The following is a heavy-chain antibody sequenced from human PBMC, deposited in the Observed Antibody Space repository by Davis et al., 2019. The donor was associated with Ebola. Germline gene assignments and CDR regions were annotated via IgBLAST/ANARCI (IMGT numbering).Heavy chain of an antibody. V-gene: IGHV1-46*01. CDR3: ARSAGYSSGWYQDDY. Sequence: AASVKVSCKASGYTFTSYAMHWVRQAPGQGLEWMGIINPSGGSTSYAQKFRGRVTMTRDTSTSTVYMELSSLRSEDTAVYYCARSAGYSSGWYQDDYWGQGTLVTVSS. J-gene: IGHJ4*02. CDR2: INPSGGST. CDR1: GYTFTSYA. D-gene: IGHD6-19*01.